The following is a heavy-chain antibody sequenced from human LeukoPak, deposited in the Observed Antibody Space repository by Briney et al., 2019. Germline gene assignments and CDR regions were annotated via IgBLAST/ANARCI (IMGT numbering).Heavy chain of an antibody. V-gene: IGHV4-39*07. CDR2: IYYSGST. D-gene: IGHD1-26*01. Sequence: PSETLSLTCTVSGGSISSNRYYWDWIRQPPGKGLEWIGSIYYSGSTNYNPSLKSRVTISVDTSKNQFSLKLSSVTAADTAVYYCAREPGSPIVGATFDPWGQGTLVTVSS. CDR3: AREPGSPIVGATFDP. J-gene: IGHJ5*02. CDR1: GGSISSNRYY.